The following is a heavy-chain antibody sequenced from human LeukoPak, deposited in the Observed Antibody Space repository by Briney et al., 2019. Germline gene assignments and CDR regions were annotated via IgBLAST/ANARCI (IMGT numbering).Heavy chain of an antibody. CDR3: AVLEGYYSGSGTYH. Sequence: SGTLSLTCSVSGASISNNNWWNWMRQPPGKGLEWIGDIFHAGSTNYNPSLKSRVTISLDKSKNQFSLTLTSVTAADTAVYYCAVLEGYYSGSGTYHWGQGILVTVSS. D-gene: IGHD3-10*01. V-gene: IGHV4-4*02. J-gene: IGHJ1*01. CDR1: GASISNNNW. CDR2: IFHAGST.